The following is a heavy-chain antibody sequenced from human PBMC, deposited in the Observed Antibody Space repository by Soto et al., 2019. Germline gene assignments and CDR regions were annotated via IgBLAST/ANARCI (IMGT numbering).Heavy chain of an antibody. CDR2: INPVHGNT. D-gene: IGHD4-17*01. CDR3: ARDRYGDYVDY. CDR1: GYTFTSYA. V-gene: IGHV1-3*01. Sequence: ASVKVSWKASGYTFTSYAMHLGRQAPGQRLEWMGRINPVHGNTKYSQKFQGRVTITRDKSTSTAYMELSSLRSEDTAVYYCARDRYGDYVDYWGQGTLVTVSS. J-gene: IGHJ4*02.